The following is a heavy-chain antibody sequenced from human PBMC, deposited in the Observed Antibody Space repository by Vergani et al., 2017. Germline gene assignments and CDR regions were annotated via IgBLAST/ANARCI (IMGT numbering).Heavy chain of an antibody. V-gene: IGHV3-33*08. CDR1: GFPFSDYG. J-gene: IGHJ6*03. CDR2: IWSDGSKK. Sequence: QVQLVESGGGEVQPGRSLRLSCSAAGFPFSDYGVHWVRQAPGKGLEWVSVIWSDGSKKYYGDSVRGRFTISRDNSKNTLYLQMNSLRAEDTAVYYCARGGGPTGDSVYYYYMDVWGKGTTVTVSS. D-gene: IGHD7-27*01. CDR3: ARGGGPTGDSVYYYYMDV.